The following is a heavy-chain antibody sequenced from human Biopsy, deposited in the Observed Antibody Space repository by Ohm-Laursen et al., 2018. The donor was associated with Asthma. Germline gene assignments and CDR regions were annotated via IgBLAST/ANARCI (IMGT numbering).Heavy chain of an antibody. CDR3: ARCQVGYSSGWSLLLKKIYYSGMDV. CDR1: GGTFSNFA. V-gene: IGHV1-69*01. CDR2: IMAVFGTT. J-gene: IGHJ6*02. Sequence: SSVKVSCKAPGGTFSNFAISWVRQAPGQGLEWLGGIMAVFGTTNYAPNLQGRVTITADESTSTAYMEVTSLRSEDTAIYYCARCQVGYSSGWSLLLKKIYYSGMDVWGQGTAVTVSS. D-gene: IGHD6-19*01.